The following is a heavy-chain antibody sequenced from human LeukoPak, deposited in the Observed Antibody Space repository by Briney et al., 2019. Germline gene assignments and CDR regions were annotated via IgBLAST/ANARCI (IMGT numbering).Heavy chain of an antibody. J-gene: IGHJ4*02. CDR3: AREAWGGDCYSD. Sequence: GGSLRLSCSASEFTFSNFWMSWVRQAPGKGPEWVANIKQDGSEKYYVDSVKGRFTISRDNAETSLHLQMNSLRAEDTAVYYCAREAWGGDCYSDWGQGTLVTVSS. D-gene: IGHD2-21*02. CDR1: EFTFSNFW. CDR2: IKQDGSEK. V-gene: IGHV3-7*01.